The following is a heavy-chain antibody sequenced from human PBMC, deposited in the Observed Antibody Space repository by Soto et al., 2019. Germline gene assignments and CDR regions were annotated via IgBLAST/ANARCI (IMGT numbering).Heavy chain of an antibody. Sequence: GGSLRLSCAASGFTFTSYAMSWVRQVPGKRLEWVSAIGGGGENTFYADSVKGRFTISRDNSKNTLFLQMNNLRAEDTAVYYCAKAVELATRAFDFWGQGALVTVSS. D-gene: IGHD1-7*01. CDR2: IGGGGENT. CDR1: GFTFTSYA. J-gene: IGHJ4*02. V-gene: IGHV3-23*01. CDR3: AKAVELATRAFDF.